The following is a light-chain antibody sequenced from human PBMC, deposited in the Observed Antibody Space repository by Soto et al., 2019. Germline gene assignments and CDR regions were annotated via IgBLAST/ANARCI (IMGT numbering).Light chain of an antibody. J-gene: IGKJ5*01. CDR3: QQYDNLPIT. Sequence: DIQMTQSPSTLYASQGDRVTITCQASQDISNYLNWYQQKPGKAPKLLIYDASNLETGVPSRFSGSGSGTDFTFTISSLQPEDIATYYCQQYDNLPITFGQGTRLEIK. CDR1: QDISNY. CDR2: DAS. V-gene: IGKV1-33*01.